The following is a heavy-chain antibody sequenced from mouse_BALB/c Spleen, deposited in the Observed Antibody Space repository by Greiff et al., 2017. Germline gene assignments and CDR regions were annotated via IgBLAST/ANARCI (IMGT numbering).Heavy chain of an antibody. CDR2: IDPSDSYT. V-gene: IGHV1-69*02. CDR1: GYTFTSYW. Sequence: QVQLQQPGAELVKPGASVKLSCKASGYTFTSYWMHWVKQRPGQGLEWIGEIDPSDSYTNYNQKFKGKATLTVDKSSSTAYMQLSSLTSEDSAVYYCTRRGGYGNYLAYWGQGTLVTVSA. CDR3: TRRGGYGNYLAY. J-gene: IGHJ3*01. D-gene: IGHD2-1*01.